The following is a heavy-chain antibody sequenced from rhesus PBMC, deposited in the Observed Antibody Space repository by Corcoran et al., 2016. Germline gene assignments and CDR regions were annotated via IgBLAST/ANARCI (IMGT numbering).Heavy chain of an antibody. CDR1: GYSTSGGYG. CDR3: ARDFGDYYSGSHYSGGFDY. Sequence: QVQLQEPGPGLVKPSATLSLTCAVSGYSTSGGYGCSGFAQPPGKGLEWIGCLGGNSGSTNYNPSLKSRVTISKDTSKNQFSLTLSSVTAADTAVYYCARDFGDYYSGSHYSGGFDYWGQGVLVTVSS. D-gene: IGHD3-16*01. J-gene: IGHJ4*01. V-gene: IGHV4-127*01. CDR2: LGGNSGST.